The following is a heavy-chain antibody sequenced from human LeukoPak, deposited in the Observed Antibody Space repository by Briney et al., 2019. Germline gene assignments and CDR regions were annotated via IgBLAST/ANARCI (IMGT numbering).Heavy chain of an antibody. J-gene: IGHJ4*02. CDR3: AGHRYSTSSNYFDY. V-gene: IGHV4-59*08. Sequence: SETLSLTCIVSSDSISSYYWSWIRQPPGKELEWIGSISYSGSTNYNPSLKSPVTLSADTSKNQFSLTLGSVTAADTAMYYCAGHRYSTSSNYFDYWGQGTLVTVSS. D-gene: IGHD6-13*01. CDR1: SDSISSYY. CDR2: ISYSGST.